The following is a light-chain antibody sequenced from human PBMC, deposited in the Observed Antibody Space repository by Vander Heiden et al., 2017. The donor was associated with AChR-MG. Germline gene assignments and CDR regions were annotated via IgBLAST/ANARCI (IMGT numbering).Light chain of an antibody. V-gene: IGKV1-33*01. CDR2: DAS. CDR3: QQYDNLLA. J-gene: IGKJ3*01. Sequence: DIQMTQSPSSLSASVGDRVTITCQASQDISNYLNWYQQKPGKAPKLLSYDASNLETGVPSRFSGSGSGTDFTFTISSLQPEDIATYYFQQYDNLLAFGYGAKVDI. CDR1: QDISNY.